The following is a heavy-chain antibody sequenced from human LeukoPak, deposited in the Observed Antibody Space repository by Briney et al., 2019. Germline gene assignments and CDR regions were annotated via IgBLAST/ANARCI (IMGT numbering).Heavy chain of an antibody. CDR3: ATTPRYFDY. CDR2: ISWNSGSI. Sequence: PGRSLRLSFAASGFTFDDYAMHWVRQAPGKGLEWVSGISWNSGSIGYADSVKGRFTISRDNAKNSLYLQMNSLRAEDTAVYYCATTPRYFDYWGQGTLVTVSS. D-gene: IGHD1-14*01. V-gene: IGHV3-9*01. CDR1: GFTFDDYA. J-gene: IGHJ4*02.